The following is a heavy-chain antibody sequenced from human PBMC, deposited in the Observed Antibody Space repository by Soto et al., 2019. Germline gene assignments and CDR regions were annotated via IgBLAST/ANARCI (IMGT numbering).Heavy chain of an antibody. J-gene: IGHJ5*02. D-gene: IGHD2-15*01. V-gene: IGHV4-31*03. CDR2: IYYSGST. Sequence: PSETLSLTCTVSGGSISSGGYYWSWIRQHPGKGLEWIGYIYYSGSTYYNPSLKSRVTISVDTSKNQFSLKLSSVTAADTAVYYCTRAWAPRYSVDWFDPWGQGTLVTSPQ. CDR1: GGSISSGGYY. CDR3: TRAWAPRYSVDWFDP.